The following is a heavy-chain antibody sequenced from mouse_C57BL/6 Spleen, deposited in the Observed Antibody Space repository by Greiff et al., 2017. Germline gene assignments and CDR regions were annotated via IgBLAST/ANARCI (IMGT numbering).Heavy chain of an antibody. CDR1: GYAFSSSW. CDR2: IYPGDGDT. J-gene: IGHJ2*01. CDR3: ARDDYSGY. Sequence: QVQLQQSGPELVKPGASVKISCKASGYAFSSSWMNWVKQRPGKGLGWIGRIYPGDGDTNYNGKFKGKATLTADKSSSTAYMQLSSLTSEDSAVYFCARDDYSGYWGQGTTLTVSS. V-gene: IGHV1-82*01.